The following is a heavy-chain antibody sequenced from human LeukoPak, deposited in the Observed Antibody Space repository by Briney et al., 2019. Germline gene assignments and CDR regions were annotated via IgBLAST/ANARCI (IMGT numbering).Heavy chain of an antibody. V-gene: IGHV1-69*06. CDR1: GGTFSSYA. CDR3: ARAPYCSGGSCYTFRPNRELDY. J-gene: IGHJ4*02. CDR2: IIPIFGTA. D-gene: IGHD2-15*01. Sequence: SVKVSCKASGGTFSSYAISWVRQAPGQGLEWMGGIIPIFGTANYAQKFQGRVTITADKSTSTAYMELSSLRSEDTAVYYCARAPYCSGGSCYTFRPNRELDYWGQGTLVTVSS.